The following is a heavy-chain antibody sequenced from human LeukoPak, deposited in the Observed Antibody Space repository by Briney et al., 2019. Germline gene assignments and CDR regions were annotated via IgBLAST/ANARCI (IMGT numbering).Heavy chain of an antibody. CDR2: MNPNSGNT. V-gene: IGHV1-8*01. Sequence: GATVKVSCKASGYTFTSYDINWVRQATGQGLEWMGWMNPNSGNTGYAEKFKGRVTMTRNTSISTAYMELSSLRSEDTAVYYCARDGITGTTSDYWGQGTLVTVSS. CDR3: ARDGITGTTSDY. CDR1: GYTFTSYD. D-gene: IGHD1-7*01. J-gene: IGHJ4*02.